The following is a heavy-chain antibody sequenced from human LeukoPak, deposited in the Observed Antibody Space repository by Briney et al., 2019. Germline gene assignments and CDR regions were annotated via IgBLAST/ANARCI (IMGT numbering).Heavy chain of an antibody. D-gene: IGHD5-12*01. Sequence: GRSLRLSCAASGFIFSSYWMSWVRQAPGKGLEWVANIKQDGSEKYYVDSVKGRFTISRDNAKNSLYLQMNSLRAEDTAVYYCARLPVATSPTIDYWGQGTLVTVSS. V-gene: IGHV3-7*01. J-gene: IGHJ4*02. CDR1: GFIFSSYW. CDR2: IKQDGSEK. CDR3: ARLPVATSPTIDY.